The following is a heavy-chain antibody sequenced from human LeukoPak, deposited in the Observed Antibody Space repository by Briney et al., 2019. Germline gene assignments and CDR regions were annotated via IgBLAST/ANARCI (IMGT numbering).Heavy chain of an antibody. CDR1: GFPFTSYA. Sequence: ASVKVSCKASGFPFTSYAIQWVRQAPGQRLEWMGWVNADNSNTKYSQEFQGRVTITRDTSASTAYMDLNSLRSEDMAVYYCAVGDYYYDTRFDYWGQGTLVTASS. CDR2: VNADNSNT. V-gene: IGHV1-3*03. CDR3: AVGDYYYDTRFDY. J-gene: IGHJ4*02. D-gene: IGHD3-22*01.